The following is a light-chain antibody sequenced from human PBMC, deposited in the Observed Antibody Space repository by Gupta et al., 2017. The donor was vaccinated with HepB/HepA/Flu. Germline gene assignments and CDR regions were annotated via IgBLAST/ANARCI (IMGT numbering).Light chain of an antibody. CDR3: QQYYNTPLT. CDR1: QSVLYSSNNKNY. Sequence: DIVMTQSPDSLAVSLGERATINCKSSQSVLYSSNNKNYLAWYQQKPGQPPKLLIYWASTRESGVPDRFSGSGSGTDFTRTISSLQAEDVAVYYCQQYYNTPLTFGQGTKVEIE. V-gene: IGKV4-1*01. CDR2: WAS. J-gene: IGKJ1*01.